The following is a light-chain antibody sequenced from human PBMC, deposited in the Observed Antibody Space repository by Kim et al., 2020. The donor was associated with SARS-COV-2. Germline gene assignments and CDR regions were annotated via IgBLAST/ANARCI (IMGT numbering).Light chain of an antibody. Sequence: EIVLTQSPATLSLSPGERATLSCRASQSVSRYLVWYQQKPGQAPRLLIYDASNRATGIPARFSGSGSGTDFTLTISSLEPEDFAVYYCQQRSNWLTFGGGTKVDIK. V-gene: IGKV3-11*01. CDR2: DAS. CDR3: QQRSNWLT. CDR1: QSVSRY. J-gene: IGKJ4*01.